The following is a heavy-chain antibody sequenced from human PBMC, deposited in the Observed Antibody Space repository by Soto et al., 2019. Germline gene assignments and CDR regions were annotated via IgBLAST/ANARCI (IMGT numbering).Heavy chain of an antibody. CDR1: GFTFSRYW. CDR2: INSDGSST. Sequence: GGSLRLSCEASGFTFSRYWLHWVRQAPWTGLVWVSRINSDGSSTSYADSVKGRFTISRDNAKNTLYLQMNSLRAEDTAVYYCASRYSSSWYGGVDAFDIWGQVTMVTVSS. D-gene: IGHD6-13*01. J-gene: IGHJ3*02. V-gene: IGHV3-74*01. CDR3: ASRYSSSWYGGVDAFDI.